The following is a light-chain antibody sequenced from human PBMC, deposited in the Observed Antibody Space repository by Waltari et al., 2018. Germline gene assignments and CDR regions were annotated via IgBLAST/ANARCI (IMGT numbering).Light chain of an antibody. CDR3: QTGGHGTWV. CDR1: SGHSSNV. CDR2: VNSDGSP. J-gene: IGLJ3*02. Sequence: QLVLTQSPSASASLGASVKLTCTLSSGHSSNVIAWLQQQPEKGPRYLMKVNSDGSPSKGDEIPDGCSGSSSGAERYLTISSVQPEDEADYYCQTGGHGTWVFGGGTKLTVL. V-gene: IGLV4-69*01.